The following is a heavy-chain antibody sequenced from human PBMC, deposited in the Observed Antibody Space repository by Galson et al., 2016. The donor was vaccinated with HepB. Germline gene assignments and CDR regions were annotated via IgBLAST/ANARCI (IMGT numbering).Heavy chain of an antibody. J-gene: IGHJ4*02. V-gene: IGHV3-13*01. Sequence: SLRLSCAISGFTFNDYDMHWVRQGTGESLEWVATMGPAGDKYYPGSAKGRFTVSRESAKNSLYLQMDSLRAGDSGVYYCARGAHWNLAYWGRGTLVTVSS. CDR3: ARGAHWNLAY. D-gene: IGHD1-1*01. CDR2: MGPAGDK. CDR1: GFTFNDYD.